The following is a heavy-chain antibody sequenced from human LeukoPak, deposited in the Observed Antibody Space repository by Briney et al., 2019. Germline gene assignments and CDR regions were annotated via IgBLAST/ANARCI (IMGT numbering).Heavy chain of an antibody. D-gene: IGHD6-13*01. CDR2: ISQSGIT. J-gene: IGHJ5*02. CDR1: GGSISSSSYY. V-gene: IGHV4-39*07. CDR3: AKGLRGSSAWYRRWFDP. Sequence: SETLSLTCTVSGGSISSSSYYWGWIRQPPGKGLEWIGEISQSGITNYNPSLKSRVTISLDTSKNQFSLTLSSVTAADTAVYYCAKGLRGSSAWYRRWFDPWGQGTLVTVSS.